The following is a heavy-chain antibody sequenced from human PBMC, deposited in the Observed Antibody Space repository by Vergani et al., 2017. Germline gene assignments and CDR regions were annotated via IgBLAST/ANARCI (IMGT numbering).Heavy chain of an antibody. V-gene: IGHV1-8*03. CDR2: MNPISGNT. Sequence: QVQLVQSGAEVKKPGASVKVSCKASGYTFTSDDINWVRQATGQGLEWMGWMNPISGNTGYAQNLQGRLTITRDTSVNTAYMELSSLTSEDMAVYYCARDRGAAAGTHYYYSYMDVWGKGTTVTVSS. J-gene: IGHJ6*03. CDR3: ARDRGAAAGTHYYYSYMDV. D-gene: IGHD6-13*01. CDR1: GYTFTSDD.